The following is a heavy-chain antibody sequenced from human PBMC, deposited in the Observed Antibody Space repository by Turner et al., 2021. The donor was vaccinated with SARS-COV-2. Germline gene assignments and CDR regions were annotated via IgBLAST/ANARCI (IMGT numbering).Heavy chain of an antibody. V-gene: IGHV4-39*02. J-gene: IGHJ2*01. CDR3: ATEAITMIVVANWYFDL. CDR1: GGSIISSSYY. CDR2: IYYSGRT. Sequence: QLQLHESGPGLVKPSETLSLTFTVSGGSIISSSYYWGWIRQPPGKGLEWIGNIYYSGRTYYNPSLKSRVTISVDTSKNLFSLKLSSVTAADTAVYYCATEAITMIVVANWYFDLWGRGNLVTVSS. D-gene: IGHD3-22*01.